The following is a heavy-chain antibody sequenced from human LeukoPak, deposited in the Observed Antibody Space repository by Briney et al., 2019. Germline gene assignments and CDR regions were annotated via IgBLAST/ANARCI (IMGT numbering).Heavy chain of an antibody. J-gene: IGHJ3*02. Sequence: PGRSLRLSCAASGFTFTSYGMHWVRQAPGKGLEWVAVIWNDGSNKYHADSVKGRFTISRDNSKNTLYLQMNSLRVEDMAVYYCARPSGTWGAFDIWGQGTMVTVSS. D-gene: IGHD1-7*01. CDR3: ARPSGTWGAFDI. CDR2: IWNDGSNK. CDR1: GFTFTSYG. V-gene: IGHV3-33*01.